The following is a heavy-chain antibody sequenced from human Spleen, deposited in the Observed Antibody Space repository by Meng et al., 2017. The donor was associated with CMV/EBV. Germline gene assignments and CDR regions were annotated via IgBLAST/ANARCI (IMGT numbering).Heavy chain of an antibody. CDR1: GFSFSSYE. Sequence: GESLKISCAASGFSFSSYEMNWVRQAPGKGLEWVSSFSLSGRTIYYADSVKGRFTISRDNAKKSLYLQMNSLRAEDTAVYYCARVRVTYYESWSGAYGMDVWGQGATVTVSS. CDR2: FSLSGRTI. CDR3: ARVRVTYYESWSGAYGMDV. J-gene: IGHJ6*02. D-gene: IGHD3-3*01. V-gene: IGHV3-48*03.